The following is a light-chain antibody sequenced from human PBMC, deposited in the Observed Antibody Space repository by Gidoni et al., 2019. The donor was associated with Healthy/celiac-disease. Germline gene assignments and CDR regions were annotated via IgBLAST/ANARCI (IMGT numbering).Light chain of an antibody. V-gene: IGKV3-15*01. CDR3: QQYNNWRT. CDR2: GAS. CDR1: QSVSSN. Sequence: EIVMTQSPATLSVSPGERATLSVRASQSVSSNLAWYQQKPGQAPRLLIYGASTRATGIPARFSGSGSGTEFTLTISSLQSEDFAVYYCQQYNNWRTFGQGTKVEIK. J-gene: IGKJ1*01.